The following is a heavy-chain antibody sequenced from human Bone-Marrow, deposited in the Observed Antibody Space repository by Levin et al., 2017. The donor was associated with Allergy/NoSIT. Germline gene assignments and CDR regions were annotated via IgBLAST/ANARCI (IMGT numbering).Heavy chain of an antibody. Sequence: NPGGSLRLSCKASGSSFTSYWIGWVRQMPGKGLEWMGIIYPRDSDTRYSPSFQGQVTISADKSISTAYLQWSSLKAADTAMYYCAREGAYSSPAGFDPWGQGTLVSVSS. V-gene: IGHV5-51*01. CDR2: IYPRDSDT. CDR3: AREGAYSSPAGFDP. D-gene: IGHD6-13*01. J-gene: IGHJ5*02. CDR1: GSSFTSYW.